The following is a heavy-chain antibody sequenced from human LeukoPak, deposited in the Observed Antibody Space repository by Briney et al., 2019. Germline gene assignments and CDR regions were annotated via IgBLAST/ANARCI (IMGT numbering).Heavy chain of an antibody. Sequence: GGSLRLSCAASGFTFSSYEMNWVRQAPGKGLEWVSYISSSGSTIYYADSVKGRFTISRDNAKNSLYLQMNSLRAEDTAVYYCARSHSSGWYDPTYYGMDVWGQGTTVTVSS. CDR3: ARSHSSGWYDPTYYGMDV. CDR1: GFTFSSYE. J-gene: IGHJ6*02. CDR2: ISSSGSTI. D-gene: IGHD6-19*01. V-gene: IGHV3-48*03.